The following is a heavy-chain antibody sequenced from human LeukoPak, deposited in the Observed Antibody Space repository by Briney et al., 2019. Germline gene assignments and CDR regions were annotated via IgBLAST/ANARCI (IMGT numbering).Heavy chain of an antibody. V-gene: IGHV1-18*01. J-gene: IGHJ5*02. CDR2: ISAYNGNT. CDR1: VYTFTSYG. CDR3: ARSRGIYCSGGSCYVDWFDP. D-gene: IGHD2-15*01. Sequence: ASVKVSCKASVYTFTSYGISWVRQAPGQGLEWMGWISAYNGNTNYAQKLQGRVTMTTDTSTSTAYMELRSLRSDDTAVYYCARSRGIYCSGGSCYVDWFDPWGQGTLVTVSS.